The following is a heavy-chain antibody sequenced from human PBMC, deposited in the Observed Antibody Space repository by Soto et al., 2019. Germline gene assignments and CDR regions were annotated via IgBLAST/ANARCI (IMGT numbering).Heavy chain of an antibody. J-gene: IGHJ6*02. CDR1: GFTFSSYW. D-gene: IGHD1-1*01. V-gene: IGHV3-74*01. CDR3: ARASEYDPRYYYYYGMDV. CDR2: INSDGSST. Sequence: GSLRLSCAASGFTFSSYWMHWVRQAPGKGLVWVSRINSDGSSTSYADSVKGRFTISRDNAKNTLYLQMNSLRAEDTAVYYCARASEYDPRYYYYYGMDVWGQGTTVTVSS.